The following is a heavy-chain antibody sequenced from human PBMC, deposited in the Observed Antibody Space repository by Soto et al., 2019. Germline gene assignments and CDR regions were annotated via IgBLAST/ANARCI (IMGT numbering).Heavy chain of an antibody. V-gene: IGHV4-59*01. CDR2: IDYSGST. CDR1: GGSISSYY. J-gene: IGHJ5*02. D-gene: IGHD5-18*01. Sequence: QVQLQESGPGLVKPSETLSLTCTVSGGSISSYYWSWIRQPPGKGLECIGYIDYSGSTNYTPSLKSRVTLSVDTSKKQSSLQLSSVTAADTAVYYCARDSGYNYGSFRWFGPWGQGTLVTVSS. CDR3: ARDSGYNYGSFRWFGP.